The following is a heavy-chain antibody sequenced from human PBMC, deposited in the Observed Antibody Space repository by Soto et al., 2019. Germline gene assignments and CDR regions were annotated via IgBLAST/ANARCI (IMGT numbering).Heavy chain of an antibody. CDR3: ARGGGDFWSGYYFDY. CDR1: GYTFTSYG. J-gene: IGHJ4*02. Sequence: ASVKVSFKASGYTFTSYGISWVRQAPGQGLEWMGWISAYNGNTNYAQKLQGRVTMTTDTSTSTAYMELRSLRSDDTAVYYCARGGGDFWSGYYFDYWGQGSLVTVSS. CDR2: ISAYNGNT. D-gene: IGHD3-3*01. V-gene: IGHV1-18*01.